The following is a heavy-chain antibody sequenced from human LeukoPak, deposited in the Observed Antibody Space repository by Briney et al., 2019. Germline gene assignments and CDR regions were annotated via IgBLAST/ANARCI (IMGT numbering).Heavy chain of an antibody. CDR1: GGSISSYY. V-gene: IGHV4-39*01. CDR2: IYYSGST. J-gene: IGHJ5*02. CDR3: ARHLTQYSSGYHNWFDP. Sequence: SETLSLTCTVSGGSISSYYWGWIRQPPGKGLEWIGSIYYSGSTYYNSSLKSRVTISVDTSKNQFSLKLSSVTAADTAAYYCARHLTQYSSGYHNWFDPWGQGTLVTVSS. D-gene: IGHD3-22*01.